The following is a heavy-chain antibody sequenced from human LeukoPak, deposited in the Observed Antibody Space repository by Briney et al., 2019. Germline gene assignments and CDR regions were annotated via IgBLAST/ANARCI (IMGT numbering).Heavy chain of an antibody. CDR1: GGSISSGSYY. Sequence: SQTLSLTCTASGGSISSGSYYWSWIRQPAGKGLEWIGRIYTSGSTNYNPSLKSRVTISADTSKNQFSLKPSSVTAADTAVYYCARGRKTAVFSFVDYWGQGTLVTVFS. D-gene: IGHD3-10*01. CDR2: IYTSGST. V-gene: IGHV4-61*02. J-gene: IGHJ4*02. CDR3: ARGRKTAVFSFVDY.